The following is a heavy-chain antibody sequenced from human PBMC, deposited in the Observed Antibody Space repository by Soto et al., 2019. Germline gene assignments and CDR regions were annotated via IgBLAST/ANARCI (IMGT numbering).Heavy chain of an antibody. J-gene: IGHJ4*02. V-gene: IGHV3-30*18. CDR3: AKVGIYSNYNYFDF. CDR2: VSTDGSDR. D-gene: IGHD4-4*01. CDR1: GFRFRAYG. Sequence: QVLLVQSGGGVVQPGKSLRLSCAASGFRFRAYGIHWVRQAPGKGLEWVAAVSTDGSDRVYADTVKGRFTVYRDNSKDTAFLQMDSLRRDDTAVYYCAKVGIYSNYNYFDFWGQGTLVTVSS.